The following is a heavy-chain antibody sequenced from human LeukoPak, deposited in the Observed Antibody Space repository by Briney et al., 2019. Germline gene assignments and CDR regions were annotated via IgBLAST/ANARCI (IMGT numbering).Heavy chain of an antibody. D-gene: IGHD6-19*01. CDR1: GYTFTTYA. V-gene: IGHV7-4-1*02. Sequence: ASVKVPCKASGYTFTTYAINWVRQVPGQGLEWMGWINTNTGNPTYAQGFTGRFVFSLDTSVSTAYLEISSLKAEDTAVYYCARRTRQLLVFWFDPWGQGTLVTVSS. J-gene: IGHJ5*02. CDR3: ARRTRQLLVFWFDP. CDR2: INTNTGNP.